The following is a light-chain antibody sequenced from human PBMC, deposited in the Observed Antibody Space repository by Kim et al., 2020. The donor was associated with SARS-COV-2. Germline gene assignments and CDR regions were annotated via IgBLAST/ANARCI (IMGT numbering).Light chain of an antibody. CDR1: SSDVGGYNY. V-gene: IGLV2-14*03. CDR2: DVS. Sequence: QSITISCTGTSSDVGGYNYVSWYQQHPGKAPQLMIYDVSNRPSGVSNRFSGSKSGNTASLTISGLQAEDEADYYCSSYTSSSSFYVFGTGTKVTVL. J-gene: IGLJ1*01. CDR3: SSYTSSSSFYV.